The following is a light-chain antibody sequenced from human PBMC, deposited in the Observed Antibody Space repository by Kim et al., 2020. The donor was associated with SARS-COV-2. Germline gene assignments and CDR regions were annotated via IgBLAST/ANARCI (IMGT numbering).Light chain of an antibody. J-gene: IGLJ1*01. CDR1: SSNIGSNY. CDR3: APWDDSLSGYV. Sequence: GQRVTISGSGSSSNIGSNYVYWYQQLPGTAPKLLIYRNNQRPSGVPDRFSGSKSGTSASLAISGLRSEDEANYYCAPWDDSLSGYVFGTGTKVTVL. V-gene: IGLV1-47*01. CDR2: RNN.